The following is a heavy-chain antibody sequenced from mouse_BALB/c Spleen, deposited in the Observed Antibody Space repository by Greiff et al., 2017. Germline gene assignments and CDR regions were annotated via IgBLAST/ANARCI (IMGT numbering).Heavy chain of an antibody. D-gene: IGHD1-2*01. CDR1: GFTFSSYA. CDR2: ISSGGSYT. CDR3: ARDSYGGTYFDY. J-gene: IGHJ2*01. V-gene: IGHV5-9-4*01. Sequence: EVKLVESGGGLVKPGGSLKLSCAASGFTFSSYAMSWVRQSPEKRLEWVAEISSGGSYTYYPDTVTGRFTISRDNAKNTLYLEMSSLRSEDTAMYYCARDSYGGTYFDYWGQGITLTVSS.